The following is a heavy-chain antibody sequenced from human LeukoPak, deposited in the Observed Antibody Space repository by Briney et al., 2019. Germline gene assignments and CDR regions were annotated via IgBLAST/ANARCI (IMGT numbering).Heavy chain of an antibody. CDR1: GGTFSSYA. D-gene: IGHD2-15*01. V-gene: IGHV1-69*04. CDR2: IIPILGIA. Sequence: ASAKVSCKASGGTFSSYAISWVRQAPGQGLEWMGRIIPILGIANYAQKFQGRVTITADKSTSTAYMELSSLRSEDTAVYYCASPNCSGGSCYSDYWGQGTLVTVSS. CDR3: ASPNCSGGSCYSDY. J-gene: IGHJ4*02.